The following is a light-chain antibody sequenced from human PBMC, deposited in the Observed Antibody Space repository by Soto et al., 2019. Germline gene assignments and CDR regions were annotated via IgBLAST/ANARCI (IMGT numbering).Light chain of an antibody. CDR2: DAS. CDR3: QQLRT. Sequence: DIQMTQSPSTLSASVGDSVTITCRASQSISSWLAWYQQKPGKAPKLLIYDASSLESGVPSRFSGSGSGTEFTLSISSLQPDDFATYYCQQLRTFGQGTKVEIK. V-gene: IGKV1-5*01. CDR1: QSISSW. J-gene: IGKJ1*01.